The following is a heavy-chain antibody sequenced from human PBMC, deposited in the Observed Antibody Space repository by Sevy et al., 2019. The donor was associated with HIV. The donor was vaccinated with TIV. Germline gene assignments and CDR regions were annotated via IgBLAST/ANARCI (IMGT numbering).Heavy chain of an antibody. D-gene: IGHD6-19*01. CDR2: ISGSGGST. CDR1: VFTFSSYA. Sequence: GGSLRLSCTASVFTFSSYAMSWVRQAPGKGLEWVSAISGSGGSTYYADSVKGRFTISRDNSKNTLYLQMNSLRAEDTAVYYCAKGAGYSSGGGGYWGQGTLVTVSS. J-gene: IGHJ4*02. CDR3: AKGAGYSSGGGGY. V-gene: IGHV3-23*01.